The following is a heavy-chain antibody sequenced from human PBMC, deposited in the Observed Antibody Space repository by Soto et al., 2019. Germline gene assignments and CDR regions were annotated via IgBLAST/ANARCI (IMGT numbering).Heavy chain of an antibody. J-gene: IGHJ6*02. V-gene: IGHV5-51*01. Sequence: GESLKISCKGSGYSFTSYWIGWVRQMPGKGLEWMGIIYPGDSDTRYSPSFQGQVTISADKSISTAYLQWSSLKASDTAMYYCARSGCSGGSCYSIYPYYYYGMDVWGQGTTVTVSS. CDR2: IYPGDSDT. D-gene: IGHD2-15*01. CDR3: ARSGCSGGSCYSIYPYYYYGMDV. CDR1: GYSFTSYW.